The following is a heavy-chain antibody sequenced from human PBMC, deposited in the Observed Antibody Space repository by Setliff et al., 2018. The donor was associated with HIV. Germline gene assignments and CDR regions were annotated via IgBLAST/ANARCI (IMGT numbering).Heavy chain of an antibody. CDR2: IYYSGTT. CDR1: GASVNSNHYY. V-gene: IGHV4-39*01. J-gene: IGHJ4*02. Sequence: SETLSLTCTVSGASVNSNHYYWGWIRQPPGKGLDWIASIYYSGTTYYNPSLKSRVTISVDTSKNQFSLKLSSVTAAETAVYYCARLSLSRVRGIINSGDRFFDYWGQGSLVTVSS. D-gene: IGHD3-10*01. CDR3: ARLSLSRVRGIINSGDRFFDY.